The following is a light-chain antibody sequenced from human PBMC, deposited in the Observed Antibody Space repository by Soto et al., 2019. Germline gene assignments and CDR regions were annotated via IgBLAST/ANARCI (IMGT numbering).Light chain of an antibody. CDR3: HQRQSWPRT. J-gene: IGKJ1*01. CDR2: GAS. Sequence: EIVLTQSPGTLSLSPGERATLSCRASQSVSSTYLAWYRHKPGQAPRLLIYGASSRAAGIPDRFSGSGSGTDFTLTISDVQPEDFALYYCHQRQSWPRTFGQGTKVDIK. V-gene: IGKV3-20*01. CDR1: QSVSSTY.